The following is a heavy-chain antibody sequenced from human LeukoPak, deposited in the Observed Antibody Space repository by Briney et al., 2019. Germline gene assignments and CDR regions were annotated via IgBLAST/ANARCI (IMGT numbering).Heavy chain of an antibody. J-gene: IGHJ4*02. CDR2: IYSGGST. CDR1: GFTVSSNY. D-gene: IGHD6-13*01. V-gene: IGHV3-53*01. CDR3: ARVYSSRAIDY. Sequence: GGSLRLSCAASGFTVSSNYMSWVRQPPGKGLEWVSVIYSGGSTYYADSVKGRFTISRDNPKNTLYLQMNSLRAEDTAVYYCARVYSSRAIDYWGQGTLVTVSS.